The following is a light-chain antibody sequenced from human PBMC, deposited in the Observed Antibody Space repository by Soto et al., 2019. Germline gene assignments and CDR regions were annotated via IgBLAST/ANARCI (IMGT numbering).Light chain of an antibody. V-gene: IGLV2-11*01. Sequence: QSALTQPRSVSASPGQSVTISCTGTSSDVGGYYYVSWYQHHPGKAPKLLIYQVTNRPSRVSNRFSGSKSGNTASLTISGLQADDEADYYCTSYSSSDIFYVFGTGTKLTVL. CDR2: QVT. CDR1: SSDVGGYYY. J-gene: IGLJ1*01. CDR3: TSYSSSDIFYV.